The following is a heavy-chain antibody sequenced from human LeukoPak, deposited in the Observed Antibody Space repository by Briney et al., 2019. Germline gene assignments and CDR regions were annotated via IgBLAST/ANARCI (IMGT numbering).Heavy chain of an antibody. CDR3: ATYSSSNGREFQY. V-gene: IGHV3-7*01. D-gene: IGHD2-2*01. J-gene: IGHJ1*01. CDR2: IQQHGSET. Sequence: GGSLRLSCEASGFSFSNYWMSWVRQAPGKGLEWVANIQQHGSETYYVDSVKGRFTISRDNAKNSLYLQMNSLRAEDTAMYYCATYSSSNGREFQYWGQGTLVTVSS. CDR1: GFSFSNYW.